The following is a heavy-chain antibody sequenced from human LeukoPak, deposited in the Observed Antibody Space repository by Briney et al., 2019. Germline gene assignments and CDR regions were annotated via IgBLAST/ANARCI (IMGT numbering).Heavy chain of an antibody. CDR3: VPLNWNPPGDFDR. CDR2: IKQDGSEK. J-gene: IGHJ4*02. CDR1: GFTFSSYW. D-gene: IGHD1-20*01. Sequence: GGSLRLSCAASGFTFSSYWMSWVRQAPGKGLEWVANIKQDGSEKYYVDSVKGRFTISRDNAKNSLYLQMNSLRAEDTAVYYCVPLNWNPPGDFDRWGQGTLVTVSS. V-gene: IGHV3-7*01.